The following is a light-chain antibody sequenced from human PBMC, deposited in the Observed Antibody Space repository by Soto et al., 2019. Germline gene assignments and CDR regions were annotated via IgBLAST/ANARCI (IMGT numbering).Light chain of an antibody. CDR2: EDS. J-gene: IGLJ2*01. CDR3: CSYAGSSTVV. V-gene: IGLV2-23*01. CDR1: SSDVGSYNL. Sequence: QSALTQPASVSGSPGQSITISCTGTSSDVGSYNLVAWYQQHPGKAPKLIIYEDSNRPSGVSNRFSGSKSGNTASLTISGLQAEDEADYYCCSYAGSSTVVFGGGTKVTVL.